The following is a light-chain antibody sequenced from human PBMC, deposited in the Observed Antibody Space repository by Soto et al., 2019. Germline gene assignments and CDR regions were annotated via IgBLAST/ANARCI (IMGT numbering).Light chain of an antibody. V-gene: IGLV2-14*01. CDR2: EVS. CDR1: SRDVGGYDY. Sequence: HSALTQPRSVSGSPGQSVTISCTGTSRDVGGYDYVSWYQQHPGKAPKLMIYEVSNRPSGVSNRFSGSKSGNTASLTISGLQAEDEADYSCSSYTSSTTLGVFGTGTKLTVL. J-gene: IGLJ1*01. CDR3: SSYTSSTTLGV.